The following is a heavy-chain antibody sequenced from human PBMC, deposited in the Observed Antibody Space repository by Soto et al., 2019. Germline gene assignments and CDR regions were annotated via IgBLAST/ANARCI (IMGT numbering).Heavy chain of an antibody. CDR3: ARGFRYYDSSGYYYAPPRADYGMDV. D-gene: IGHD3-22*01. J-gene: IGHJ6*02. CDR2: IYHSGST. Sequence: ASETLSLTCAVSGGSISSGGYSWSWIRQPPGKGLEWIGYIYHSGSTYYNPSLKSRVTISVDRSKKQISLKLSSETAADTAVYYFARGFRYYDSSGYYYAPPRADYGMDVWGQGTTVT. V-gene: IGHV4-30-2*01. CDR1: GGSISSGGYS.